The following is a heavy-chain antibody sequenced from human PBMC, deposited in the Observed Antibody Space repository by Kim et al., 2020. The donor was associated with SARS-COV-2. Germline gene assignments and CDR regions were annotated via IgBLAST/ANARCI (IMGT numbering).Heavy chain of an antibody. CDR3: AKIGSSWFGPDDAFDI. Sequence: GGSLRLSCAASGFTFDDYAMHWVRQAPGKGLEWVSGISWNSGSIGYADSVKDRFTITRDNAKNSLYLQMNSLRAEDTALYYCAKIGSSWFGPDDAFDIWGKGTMVTVSS. CDR2: ISWNSGSI. V-gene: IGHV3-9*01. CDR1: GFTFDDYA. J-gene: IGHJ3*02. D-gene: IGHD6-13*01.